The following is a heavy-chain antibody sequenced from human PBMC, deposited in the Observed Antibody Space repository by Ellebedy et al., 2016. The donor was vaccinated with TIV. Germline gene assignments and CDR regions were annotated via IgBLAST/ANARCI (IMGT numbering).Heavy chain of an antibody. CDR3: ARDLRVRGVFNWFAP. Sequence: MPSETLSLTCDVSGYSISTGYNWGWIRQSPGKGLEWIGSIHHTGNIYYNQSLKSRVTISIDTSKNQFSLKVTAVTVADTAVYFCARDLRVRGVFNWFAPWGQGNLVTVSS. V-gene: IGHV4-38-2*02. D-gene: IGHD3-10*01. CDR2: IHHTGNI. CDR1: GYSISTGYN. J-gene: IGHJ5*02.